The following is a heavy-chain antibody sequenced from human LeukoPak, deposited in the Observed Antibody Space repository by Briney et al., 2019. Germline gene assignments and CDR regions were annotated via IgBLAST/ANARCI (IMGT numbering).Heavy chain of an antibody. V-gene: IGHV3-9*01. Sequence: PGGSLRLSCAASGFTFSNYAMHWVRQAPGKGLEWVSGISWNSGSIGYADSVKGRFTISRDNAKNSLYLQMNSLRAEDTALYYCAKMGYGDYVYDYWGQGTLVTVSS. CDR2: ISWNSGSI. J-gene: IGHJ4*02. D-gene: IGHD4-17*01. CDR1: GFTFSNYA. CDR3: AKMGYGDYVYDY.